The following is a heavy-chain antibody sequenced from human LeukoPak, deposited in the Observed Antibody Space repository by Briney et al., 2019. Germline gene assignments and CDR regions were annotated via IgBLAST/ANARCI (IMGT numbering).Heavy chain of an antibody. D-gene: IGHD6-19*01. CDR2: IYPDESNT. CDR3: ARHEGGGWYIDY. V-gene: IGHV5-51*01. CDR1: GYSFSNYW. J-gene: IGHJ4*02. Sequence: GESLKISCMGSGYSFSNYWIGWVRQMPGKGLEWMGIIYPDESNTRYSPSFQGQVTISADKSISTAYLQWSSLKASDTAIYYCARHEGGGWYIDYWGQGTLVTVSS.